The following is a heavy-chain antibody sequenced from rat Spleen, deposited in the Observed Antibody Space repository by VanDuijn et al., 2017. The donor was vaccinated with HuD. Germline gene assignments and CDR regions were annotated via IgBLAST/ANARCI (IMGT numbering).Heavy chain of an antibody. J-gene: IGHJ2*01. CDR2: IWNTGDT. Sequence: QVQLKESGPGLVQPSQTLSLTCTVAGFSPTSYHVHWVRQPPGKGLEWMGVIWNTGDTRYNSALKSRLNITRDTSKSQVFLKMNSLQTEDTATYYCARDWSYNSGFDYWGQGIMVTVSS. V-gene: IGHV2-41*01. CDR3: ARDWSYNSGFDY. CDR1: GFSPTSYH. D-gene: IGHD4-3*01.